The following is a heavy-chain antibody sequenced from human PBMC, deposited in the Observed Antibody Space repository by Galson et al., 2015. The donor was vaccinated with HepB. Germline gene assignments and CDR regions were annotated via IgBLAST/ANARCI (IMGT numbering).Heavy chain of an antibody. CDR1: GYTFISYY. V-gene: IGHV1-46*03. CDR2: INPRGGST. J-gene: IGHJ6*03. D-gene: IGHD1-1*01. CDR3: ARTGSGTTAGTRDSYYYYMDV. Sequence: SVKVSCKASGYTFISYYMHWVRQAPGQGLEWMGIINPRGGSTSYAQKFQGRVTMTRDTSTSTVYMELSSLRSEDTAVYYCARTGSGTTAGTRDSYYYYMDVWGKGTTVTVPS.